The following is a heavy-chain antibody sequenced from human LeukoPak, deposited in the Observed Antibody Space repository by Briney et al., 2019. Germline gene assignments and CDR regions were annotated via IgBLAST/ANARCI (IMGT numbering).Heavy chain of an antibody. D-gene: IGHD5-18*01. Sequence: ASVNVSCKASGYTFTGYYMHWVRQATGQGLEWMGWINPNSGGTNYAQKFPARVTMTRDTSISTAYMELSRLRSDDTAVYYCARDPRIHIYFHYGGEGTLVTVSS. V-gene: IGHV1-2*02. CDR3: ARDPRIHIYFHY. CDR1: GYTFTGYY. J-gene: IGHJ4*02. CDR2: INPNSGGT.